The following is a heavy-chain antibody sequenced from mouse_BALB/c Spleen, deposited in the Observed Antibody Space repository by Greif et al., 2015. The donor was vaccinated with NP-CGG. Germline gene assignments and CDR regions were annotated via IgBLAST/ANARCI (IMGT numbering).Heavy chain of an antibody. CDR1: GYAFSSSW. CDR2: IYPGDGDT. Sequence: QVQLQQSGPELVKPGASVKISCKASGYAFSSSWMNWVKQRPGQGLEWIGRIYPGDGDTNYNGKFKGKATLTADKSSSTAYMQLSSLTSVDSAVYFCARSKIYYAMDYWGQGTSVTVSS. V-gene: IGHV1-82*01. J-gene: IGHJ4*01. CDR3: ARSKIYYAMDY.